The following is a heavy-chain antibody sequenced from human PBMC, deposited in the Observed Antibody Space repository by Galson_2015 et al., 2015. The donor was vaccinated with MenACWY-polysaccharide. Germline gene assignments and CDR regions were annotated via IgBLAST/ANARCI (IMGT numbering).Heavy chain of an antibody. CDR3: ARDFRGSGGYSYDL. D-gene: IGHD2-21*01. Sequence: SLRLSCAASGFTFDSYAMHWVRQAPGKGLEWVALISWNGGNKHYADSVKGRVLISRDNSKNTLYLQVNSLRVEDTAVYYCARDFRGSGGYSYDLWGQGTLVTVSS. CDR1: GFTFDSYA. V-gene: IGHV3-30-3*01. J-gene: IGHJ5*02. CDR2: ISWNGGNK.